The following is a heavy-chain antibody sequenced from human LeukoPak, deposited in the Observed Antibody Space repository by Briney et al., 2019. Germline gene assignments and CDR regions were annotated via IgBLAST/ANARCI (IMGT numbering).Heavy chain of an antibody. D-gene: IGHD1-26*01. Sequence: GGSLRLSCAASGFTFSSYSMNWVRQAPGKGLEWVSSITRSGIYIYYADSVKGRFTISRDNAKNSLYLQMNSLRVEDTAVYYCARDPYSGTYGNTYYYYMDVWGKGTTVTISS. V-gene: IGHV3-21*01. CDR3: ARDPYSGTYGNTYYYYMDV. CDR1: GFTFSSYS. J-gene: IGHJ6*03. CDR2: ITRSGIYI.